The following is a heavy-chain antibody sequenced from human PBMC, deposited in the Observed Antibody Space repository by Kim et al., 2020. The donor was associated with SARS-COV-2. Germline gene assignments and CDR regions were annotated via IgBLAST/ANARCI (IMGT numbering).Heavy chain of an antibody. J-gene: IGHJ4*02. D-gene: IGHD1-7*01. CDR3: AREAGSWAGTTIDY. Sequence: SETLSLTCTVSGGSISSGSYYWSWIRQPAGKGLEWIGRIYTSGSTNYNPSLKSRVTISVDTSKNQFSLKLSSVTAADTAVYYCAREAGSWAGTTIDYWGQGTLVTVSS. CDR2: IYTSGST. V-gene: IGHV4-61*02. CDR1: GGSISSGSYY.